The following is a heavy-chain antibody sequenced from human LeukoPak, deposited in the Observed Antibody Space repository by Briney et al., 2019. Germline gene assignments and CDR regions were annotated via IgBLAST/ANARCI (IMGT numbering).Heavy chain of an antibody. Sequence: SETLSLTCAVYGGSFSGYYWSWIRQPPGKGLEWVGSHYYSGSTYYNPSLRSRVTISVDTSKNQFSLSLNSVTAADTAVYYCARHRAGYHIDWWGQGTLVIVSS. CDR2: HYYSGST. CDR3: ARHRAGYHIDW. CDR1: GGSFSGYY. D-gene: IGHD3-9*01. V-gene: IGHV4-34*01. J-gene: IGHJ4*02.